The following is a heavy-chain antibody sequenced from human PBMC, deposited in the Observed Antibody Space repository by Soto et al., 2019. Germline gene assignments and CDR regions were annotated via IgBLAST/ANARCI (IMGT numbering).Heavy chain of an antibody. CDR3: AKDRGYSYGDSQYNWFDP. D-gene: IGHD5-18*01. CDR1: GFAFSTYW. J-gene: IGHJ5*02. CDR2: INSGGGAT. V-gene: IGHV3-74*01. Sequence: GGSLRLSCAASGFAFSTYWMHWFRQAPGKGLMWVSRINSGGGATAYADSVKGRFTISRDNSRNTLYLQMNSLRAEDTAVYYCAKDRGYSYGDSQYNWFDPWGQGTLVTVSS.